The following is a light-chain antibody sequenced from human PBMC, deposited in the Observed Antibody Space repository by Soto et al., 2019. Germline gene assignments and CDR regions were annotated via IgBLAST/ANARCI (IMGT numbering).Light chain of an antibody. CDR2: DVS. J-gene: IGLJ1*01. CDR1: SSDVGGYNY. Sequence: QSVLTQPASVSGSPGQSITISCTGTSSDVGGYNYVSWYQQYPGKAPKLMIYDVSNRPSGVSNRFSGSKSGNTASLTTSGLQADDEADYDCSSYRSSSTPFVFGTGTKVTVL. CDR3: SSYRSSSTPFV. V-gene: IGLV2-14*01.